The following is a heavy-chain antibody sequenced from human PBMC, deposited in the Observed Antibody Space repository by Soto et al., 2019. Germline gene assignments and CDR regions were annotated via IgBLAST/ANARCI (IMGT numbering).Heavy chain of an antibody. Sequence: SETLSLAGTVSVGSSSRYYWSWIRQPAGKGLEWIGRIYTSGSTNYNPSLKSRVTMSVDTSKNQFSLKLSSVTAADTAVYYCARGEPYYYDSSGYYYHYYGMDVWGQGTTVTVSS. CDR2: IYTSGST. D-gene: IGHD3-22*01. V-gene: IGHV4-4*07. CDR3: ARGEPYYYDSSGYYYHYYGMDV. J-gene: IGHJ6*02. CDR1: VGSSSRYY.